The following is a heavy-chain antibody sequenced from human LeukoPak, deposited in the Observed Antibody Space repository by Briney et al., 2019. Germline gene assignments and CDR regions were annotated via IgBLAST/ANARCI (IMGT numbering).Heavy chain of an antibody. CDR1: GYTFTSYD. J-gene: IGHJ4*02. V-gene: IGHV1-8*03. D-gene: IGHD3-22*01. CDR2: MNPNSGNT. CDR3: SRGPGLGGYLTYYFDY. Sequence: ASVKVSCKASGYTFTSYDINWVRQASGQGLEWMGWMNPNSGNTGYAQKFQGRVTITRNTSMSTAYMELSSLRSEDTAVYYCSRGPGLGGYLTYYFDYWGQGALVTVSS.